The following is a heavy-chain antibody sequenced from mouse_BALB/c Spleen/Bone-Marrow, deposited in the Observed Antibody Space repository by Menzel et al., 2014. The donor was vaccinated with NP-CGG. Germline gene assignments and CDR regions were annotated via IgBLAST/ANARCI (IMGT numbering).Heavy chain of an antibody. D-gene: IGHD1-2*01. J-gene: IGHJ2*01. CDR1: GYSSTGYY. V-gene: IGHV1-31*01. CDR3: ARAAYYFDY. CDR2: INPYNGAT. Sequence: VQLQQSGPELVKPGASVKISCKASGYSSTGYYMHWVKQSHVKSLEWIGRINPYNGATSYNQNFKDKASLTVDKSSSTAYMELHSLTSEDSAVYYCARAAYYFDYWGQGTTLTVSS.